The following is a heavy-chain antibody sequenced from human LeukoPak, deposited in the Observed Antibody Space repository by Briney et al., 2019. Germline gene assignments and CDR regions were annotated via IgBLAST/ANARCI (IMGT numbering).Heavy chain of an antibody. CDR3: AKDISTRGIAVADY. D-gene: IGHD6-13*01. CDR2: ISWDGGST. J-gene: IGHJ4*02. Sequence: GGSLRLSCAASGFTFGDYSMHWVRQGPGKGLEWVSLISWDGGSTYYADSVKGRFTISKDNSKNSLYLQMNSLRTDDTALYYCAKDISTRGIAVADYWGQGTLVTVSS. V-gene: IGHV3-43*01. CDR1: GFTFGDYS.